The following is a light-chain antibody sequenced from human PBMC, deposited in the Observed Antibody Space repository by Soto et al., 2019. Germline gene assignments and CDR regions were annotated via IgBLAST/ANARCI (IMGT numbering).Light chain of an antibody. CDR2: EVS. J-gene: IGLJ1*01. Sequence: QSALTQPASVSGSPGQSITISCTGTSSDVGGYNYVSWHQLHPGKAPKLMVYEVSNRPSGVSNRFSGSKSGNTASLTISGLQAEDEADYYCSSYTSSSTYVFGTGTKVTAL. V-gene: IGLV2-14*01. CDR3: SSYTSSSTYV. CDR1: SSDVGGYNY.